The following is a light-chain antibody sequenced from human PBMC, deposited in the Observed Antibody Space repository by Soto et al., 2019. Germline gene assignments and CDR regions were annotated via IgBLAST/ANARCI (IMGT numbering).Light chain of an antibody. CDR3: QQYGRT. CDR1: QSVSSSY. V-gene: IGKV3-20*01. CDR2: GAS. Sequence: TLSCRASQSVSSSYLAWYQQKPGQAPRLLIFGASSRATGIPDRFSGSGSGTDFTLTISRLEPEDFAVYYCQQYGRTFGQGTKVDIK. J-gene: IGKJ1*01.